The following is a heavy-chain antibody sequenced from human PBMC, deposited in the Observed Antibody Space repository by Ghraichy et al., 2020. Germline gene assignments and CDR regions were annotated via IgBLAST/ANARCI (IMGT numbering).Heavy chain of an antibody. CDR1: GYTFTSYG. CDR2: ISAYNGNT. Sequence: ASVKVSCKASGYTFTSYGISWVRQAPGQGLEWMGWISAYNGNTNYAQKLQGRVTMTTDTSTSTAYMKLRSLRSDDTAVYYCARVRRAIFGVAANWFDPWGQGTLVTVSS. D-gene: IGHD3-3*01. V-gene: IGHV1-18*01. J-gene: IGHJ5*02. CDR3: ARVRRAIFGVAANWFDP.